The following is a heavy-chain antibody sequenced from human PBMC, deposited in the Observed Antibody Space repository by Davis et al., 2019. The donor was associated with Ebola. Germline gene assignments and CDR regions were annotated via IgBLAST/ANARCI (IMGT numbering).Heavy chain of an antibody. CDR3: ARDHLADYYGSGSSWVRGMDV. Sequence: AASVKVSCKASGYIFTTYAMHWVRQVPGERLEWMGWINAGDGNTKYSQNFRGRVTINVDKSTSTAYMEVSSLRSEDTAVYYCARDHLADYYGSGSSWVRGMDVWGQGTTVTVSS. CDR1: GYIFTTYA. J-gene: IGHJ6*02. D-gene: IGHD3-10*01. CDR2: INAGDGNT. V-gene: IGHV1-3*01.